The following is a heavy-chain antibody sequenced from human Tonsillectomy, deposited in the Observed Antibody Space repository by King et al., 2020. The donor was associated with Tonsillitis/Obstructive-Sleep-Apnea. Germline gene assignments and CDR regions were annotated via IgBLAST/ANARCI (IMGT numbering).Heavy chain of an antibody. CDR1: GGSISSYY. V-gene: IGHV4-59*01. CDR2: IYYSGST. CDR3: AGEGAVMNAFDI. D-gene: IGHD2-8*01. Sequence: VQLQESGPGLVKPSETLSLTCTVSGGSISSYYWSWIRQPPGKGLECIGYIYYSGSTKYNPSLKSRVTISVDTSKNQFSLKLNSVTAADTAVYYCAGEGAVMNAFDIWGQGTMVTVSS. J-gene: IGHJ3*02.